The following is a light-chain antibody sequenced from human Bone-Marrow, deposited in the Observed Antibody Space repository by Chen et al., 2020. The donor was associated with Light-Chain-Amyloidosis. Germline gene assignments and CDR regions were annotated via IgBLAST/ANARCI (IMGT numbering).Light chain of an antibody. CDR1: SSDVGGYNY. CDR3: SSYTSSSTYV. CDR2: DVR. V-gene: IGLV2-14*01. J-gene: IGLJ1*01. Sequence: QSALTQPASVSGSPGQSITISCTGTSSDVGGYNYVSWYQQHPGKAPKLMIYDVRNRPSGVSNRCSGSKSGNTASRTSSGLQAEDEADYYCSSYTSSSTYVFGTGTKVTVL.